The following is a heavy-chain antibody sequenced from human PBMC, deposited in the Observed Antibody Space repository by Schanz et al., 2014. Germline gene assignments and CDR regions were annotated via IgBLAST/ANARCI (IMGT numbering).Heavy chain of an antibody. J-gene: IGHJ6*02. CDR2: ISDYNGKT. CDR1: GYTFVSYS. Sequence: QGQLVQSGAEVKKPGASVKVSCKASGYTFVSYSMHWVRQAPGLGLEWMGWISDYNGKTNYAQKFQDRVIMSTDRSSSTAYLELRSLTSDDSAIYYCARHRFGVFYYGLDVWGQGTTILVSS. V-gene: IGHV1-18*04. D-gene: IGHD3-10*01. CDR3: ARHRFGVFYYGLDV.